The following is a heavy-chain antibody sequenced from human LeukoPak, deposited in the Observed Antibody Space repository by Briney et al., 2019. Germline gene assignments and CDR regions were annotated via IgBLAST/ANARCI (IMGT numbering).Heavy chain of an antibody. Sequence: GASVKVSCKVSGGTFSSYAISWVRQAPGQGLEWMGRIIPILGIANYAQKFQGRVTITADKSTSTAYMELSSLTSEDTAVYYCARDLDDSSGYYTHFDYWGQGTLVTVSS. CDR3: ARDLDDSSGYYTHFDY. CDR2: IIPILGIA. V-gene: IGHV1-69*04. D-gene: IGHD3-22*01. CDR1: GGTFSSYA. J-gene: IGHJ4*02.